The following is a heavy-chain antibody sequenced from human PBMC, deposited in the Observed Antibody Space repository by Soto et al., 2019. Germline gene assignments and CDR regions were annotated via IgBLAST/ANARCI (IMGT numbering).Heavy chain of an antibody. Sequence: ASVKGSCKASGYTFTGYYIHWVRQAPGQGLEWMGWINPNTGGTNYAQKFQGRVTMTRDTSISTAYMELSTLKSDDAAVYYCARLRDPYSGPHLDIWGQGTMVT. CDR1: GYTFTGYY. CDR2: INPNTGGT. J-gene: IGHJ3*02. V-gene: IGHV1-2*02. D-gene: IGHD1-26*01. CDR3: ARLRDPYSGPHLDI.